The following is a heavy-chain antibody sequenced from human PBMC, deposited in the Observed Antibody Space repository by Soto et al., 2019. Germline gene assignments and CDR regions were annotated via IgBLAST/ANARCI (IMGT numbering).Heavy chain of an antibody. CDR3: TRDQGGSYDSWFDP. Sequence: EVQVVESGGALVNPGGSLRLSCSFTFSMFSMIWVPRAPGKGRRWVASIGSGGIHIKYADSVKGRFTITRDNAKNAVSLQMNSLKVEDTALYYCTRDQGGSYDSWFDPWGQGTQVIVSS. D-gene: IGHD1-26*01. V-gene: IGHV3-21*06. J-gene: IGHJ5*02. CDR1: FTFSMFS. CDR2: IGSGGIHI.